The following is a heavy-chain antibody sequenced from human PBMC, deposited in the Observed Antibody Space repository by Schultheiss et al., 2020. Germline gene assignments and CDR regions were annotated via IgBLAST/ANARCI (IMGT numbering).Heavy chain of an antibody. J-gene: IGHJ4*02. CDR3: AKHLAVAGTSFDY. D-gene: IGHD6-19*01. Sequence: GGSLRLSCAASGFTFSSYAMHWVRQAPGKGLEWVSAISGSGGSTYYADSVKGRFTISRDNSKNTLYLQMNSLRAEDTAVYYCAKHLAVAGTSFDYWGQGTLVTVSS. CDR1: GFTFSSYA. V-gene: IGHV3-23*01. CDR2: ISGSGGST.